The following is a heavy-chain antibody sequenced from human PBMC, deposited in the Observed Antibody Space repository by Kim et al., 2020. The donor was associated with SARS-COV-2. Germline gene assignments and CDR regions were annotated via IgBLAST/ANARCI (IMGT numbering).Heavy chain of an antibody. V-gene: IGHV4-34*01. CDR1: GGSFSGYY. D-gene: IGHD3-3*01. CDR3: ARVCGGGYYDFWSGYYPPDAFDI. J-gene: IGHJ3*02. CDR2: TNHSGST. Sequence: SETLSLTCAVYGGSFSGYYWSWIRQPPGKGLEWIGETNHSGSTNYNPSLKSRVTISVDTSKNQFSLRLSSVTAADTAVYYCARVCGGGYYDFWSGYYPPDAFDIWGQGTMVTVSS.